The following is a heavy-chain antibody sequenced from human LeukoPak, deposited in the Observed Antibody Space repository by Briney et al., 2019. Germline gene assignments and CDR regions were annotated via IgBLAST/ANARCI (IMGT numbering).Heavy chain of an antibody. V-gene: IGHV4-34*01. CDR3: AREDSSGLDY. CDR2: INHSGST. D-gene: IGHD6-19*01. CDR1: GGSFSGYY. J-gene: IGHJ4*02. Sequence: SETLSLTCAVYGGSFSGYYWSWIRQPPGKGLEWIGEINHSGSTNYNPSLKSRVTISVDTSKNQFSLKLSSVTAADTAIYYCAREDSSGLDYWGQGTLVTVSS.